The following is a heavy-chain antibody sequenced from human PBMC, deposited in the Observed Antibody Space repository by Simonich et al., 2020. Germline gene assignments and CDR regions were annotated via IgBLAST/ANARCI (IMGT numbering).Heavy chain of an antibody. CDR1: GFTFSSYW. Sequence: EVQLVESGGDLVQHGGSLRLSCAASGFTFSSYWMHWVSKAPGKGLVWVSRINSDEISTSYADSVKGLFTISRDNAKNTLYLQMNRLRAEDTAVYYCARGGWSSSWYYWGQGTLVTVSS. CDR3: ARGGWSSSWYY. J-gene: IGHJ4*02. D-gene: IGHD6-13*01. V-gene: IGHV3-74*01. CDR2: INSDEIST.